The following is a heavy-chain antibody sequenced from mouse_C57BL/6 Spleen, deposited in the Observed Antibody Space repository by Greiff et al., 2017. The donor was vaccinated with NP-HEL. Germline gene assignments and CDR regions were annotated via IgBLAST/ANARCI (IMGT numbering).Heavy chain of an antibody. Sequence: VQLQQSGAELVRPGASVTLSCKASGYTFTDYEMHWVKQTPVHGLEWIGAIDPETGGTAYNQKFKGKAILTADKSSSTAYMELRSLTSEDSAVYYCTRSSYDYGDYWGQGTTLTVSS. D-gene: IGHD2-4*01. V-gene: IGHV1-15*01. CDR2: IDPETGGT. J-gene: IGHJ2*01. CDR1: GYTFTDYE. CDR3: TRSSYDYGDY.